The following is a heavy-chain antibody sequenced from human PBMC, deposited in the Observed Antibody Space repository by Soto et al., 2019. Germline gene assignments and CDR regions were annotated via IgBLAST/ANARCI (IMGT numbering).Heavy chain of an antibody. CDR3: AIANIRFNMDV. Sequence: GASGKVSCKASGYTFTIYYMHWVRQAPGQGLEWMGIINPSGGSTSYAQKFQGRVTMTRDTSTSTVYMELSSLRSEDTAVYYCAIANIRFNMDVWGKGNTVTVS. D-gene: IGHD1-20*01. V-gene: IGHV1-46*03. CDR2: INPSGGST. CDR1: GYTFTIYY. J-gene: IGHJ6*03.